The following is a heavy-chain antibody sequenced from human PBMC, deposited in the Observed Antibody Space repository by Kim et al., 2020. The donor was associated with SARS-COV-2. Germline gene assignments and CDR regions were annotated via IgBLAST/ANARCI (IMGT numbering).Heavy chain of an antibody. J-gene: IGHJ4*02. Sequence: SETLSLTCAVYGGSFSGYYWSRIRQPPGKGLEWIGEINHSGSTNYNPSLKSRVTISVDTSKNQFSLKLSSVTAADTAVYYCARGRGGYYRRYPFDYWGQGTLVTVSS. CDR3: ARGRGGYYRRYPFDY. V-gene: IGHV4-34*01. CDR1: GGSFSGYY. D-gene: IGHD3-10*01. CDR2: INHSGST.